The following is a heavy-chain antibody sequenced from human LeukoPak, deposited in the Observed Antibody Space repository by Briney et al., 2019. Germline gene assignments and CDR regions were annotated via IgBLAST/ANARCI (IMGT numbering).Heavy chain of an antibody. CDR2: IYSGGST. V-gene: IGHV3-66*02. Sequence: GGSLRLSCAASGFTVSSNYMSWVRQAPGKGLEWVSVIYSGGSTYYADSVKGRFTISRDNSKNTLYLQMNSLRPDDTAVYYCARDRTAASWFDPWGQGTLVTASS. J-gene: IGHJ5*02. D-gene: IGHD6-25*01. CDR1: GFTVSSNY. CDR3: ARDRTAASWFDP.